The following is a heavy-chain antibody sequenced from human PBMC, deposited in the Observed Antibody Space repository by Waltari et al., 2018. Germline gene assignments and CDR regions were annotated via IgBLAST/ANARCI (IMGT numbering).Heavy chain of an antibody. J-gene: IGHJ6*02. CDR2: IIPIFGTA. V-gene: IGHV1-69*12. CDR3: ARDRNEYCSSTSCYTYYYYYYGMDV. Sequence: QVQLVQSGAEVKKPGSSVKVSCKASGGTFSSYAISWVRQAPGQGLEWMGGIIPIFGTANYAQKFQGRVTITADESTSTAYMELSSLRSEDTAVYYCARDRNEYCSSTSCYTYYYYYYGMDVWGQGTTVTVSS. D-gene: IGHD2-2*02. CDR1: GGTFSSYA.